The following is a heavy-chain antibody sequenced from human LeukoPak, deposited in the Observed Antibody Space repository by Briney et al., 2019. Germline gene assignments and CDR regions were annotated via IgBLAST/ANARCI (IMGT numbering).Heavy chain of an antibody. J-gene: IGHJ5*02. D-gene: IGHD3-10*01. CDR3: ARAEKSYYGSRGWFDP. CDR1: GGTFSSYA. V-gene: IGHV1-69*05. CDR2: IIPIFGTA. Sequence: ASVTVSFKASGGTFSSYAISWVRQAPGQGLEWMGGIIPIFGTANYAQKFQGRVTITTDESTSTAYMELSSLRSEDTAVYYCARAEKSYYGSRGWFDPWGQGTLVTVSS.